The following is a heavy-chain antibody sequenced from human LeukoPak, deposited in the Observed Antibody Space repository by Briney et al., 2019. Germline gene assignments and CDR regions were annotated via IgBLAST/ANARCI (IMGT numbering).Heavy chain of an antibody. CDR2: IYPGDSDT. V-gene: IGHV5-51*01. J-gene: IGHJ4*02. D-gene: IGHD2-15*01. CDR1: GYSFTTYW. Sequence: GESLKISCKGSGYSFTTYWIGWVRQMPVRGLEWMGIIYPGDSDTRYSPSFQGQVTISADKSISTAYLQWSSLKASDTAMYYCARARYCSGGTCYPDYWGQGTLVTVSS. CDR3: ARARYCSGGTCYPDY.